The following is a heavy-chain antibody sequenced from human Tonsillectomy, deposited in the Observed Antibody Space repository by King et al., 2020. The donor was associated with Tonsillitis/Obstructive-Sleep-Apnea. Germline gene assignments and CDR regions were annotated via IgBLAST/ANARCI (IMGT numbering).Heavy chain of an antibody. V-gene: IGHV4-34*01. J-gene: IGHJ4*02. Sequence: VQLQQWGAGLWKPSETLSLSCAVYGGSFSGYYWSWIRQPPGKGLEWIGEINHSGSTNYNPSLKSRVTISIDTSKNQFSLKLSSVTAADTAVYYCAGLGNVVVVPGAIRSGYFDYWGQGTLVTVSS. D-gene: IGHD2-2*02. CDR2: INHSGST. CDR1: GGSFSGYY. CDR3: AGLGNVVVVPGAIRSGYFDY.